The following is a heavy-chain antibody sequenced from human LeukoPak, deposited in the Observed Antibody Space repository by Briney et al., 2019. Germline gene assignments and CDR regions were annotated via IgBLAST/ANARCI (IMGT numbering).Heavy chain of an antibody. D-gene: IGHD2-15*01. CDR2: ICPGDSDT. Sequence: GQPLKISFQDSEYTFHSYWIASIRQIPRKALESLLIICPGDSDTRYSPSFQGQVTISADKSIRTAYLQWSSLKASDTAMYYCARHTGHCSGGSCYGDFWGQGTLVTVSS. J-gene: IGHJ4*02. CDR3: ARHTGHCSGGSCYGDF. CDR1: EYTFHSYW. V-gene: IGHV5-51*01.